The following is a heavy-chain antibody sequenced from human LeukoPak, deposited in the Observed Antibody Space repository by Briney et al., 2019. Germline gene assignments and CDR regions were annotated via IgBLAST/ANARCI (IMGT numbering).Heavy chain of an antibody. CDR1: GGSFSGYY. Sequence: SETLSLTCAVYGGSFSGYYWSWLRQPPGKGLEWIGEINHSGSTNYNPSLKSRVTISVDTSKNQFSLKLSSVTAADTAVYYCARTRFRRITMVRGVIGFDYWGQGTLVTVSS. V-gene: IGHV4-34*01. CDR3: ARTRFRRITMVRGVIGFDY. CDR2: INHSGST. J-gene: IGHJ4*02. D-gene: IGHD3-10*01.